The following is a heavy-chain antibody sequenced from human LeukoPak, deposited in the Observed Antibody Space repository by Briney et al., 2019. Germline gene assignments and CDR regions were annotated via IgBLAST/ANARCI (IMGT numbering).Heavy chain of an antibody. Sequence: SETLSLTCTVSGRSLISYYWSWIRQPPGKGPEWIGYIYYSGSTNYNPSLKSRVTISVDTSNNQFSLKLSSVTAADTAVYYCARVQSIAAHFDYWGQGTLVTVSS. CDR3: ARVQSIAAHFDY. CDR2: IYYSGST. CDR1: GRSLISYY. V-gene: IGHV4-59*01. D-gene: IGHD6-6*01. J-gene: IGHJ4*02.